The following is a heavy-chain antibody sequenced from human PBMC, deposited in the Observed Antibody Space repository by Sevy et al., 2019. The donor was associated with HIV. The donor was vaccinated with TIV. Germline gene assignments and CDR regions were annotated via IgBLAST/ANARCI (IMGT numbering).Heavy chain of an antibody. CDR3: AKDINRGCDGINCYPYYYYFYGLDV. CDR1: GFSFNDHA. Sequence: GGSLRLSCAASGFSFNDHAMHWVRQVPGKGLGWVSGISWNSRNIGYAASVKGRFTTSGDNANHFLYLEMNSLGPEDTAFYYCAKDINRGCDGINCYPYYYYFYGLDVWGQGTTVTVSS. V-gene: IGHV3-9*01. J-gene: IGHJ6*02. D-gene: IGHD2-21*02. CDR2: ISWNSRNI.